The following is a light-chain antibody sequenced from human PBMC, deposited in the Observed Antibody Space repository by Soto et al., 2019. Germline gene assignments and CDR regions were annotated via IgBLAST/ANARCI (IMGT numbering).Light chain of an antibody. Sequence: QSPLSQPPSASGSPGQSVTISCTGTSTDVGGSNYLSWYQQHPGKAPKLVIYEVNKRPSGVPDRFSGSKSGNTASLTVSGLQAEDEADYYCSSYAGSNNMIFGGGTKLTVL. V-gene: IGLV2-8*01. CDR1: STDVGGSNY. J-gene: IGLJ2*01. CDR3: SSYAGSNNMI. CDR2: EVN.